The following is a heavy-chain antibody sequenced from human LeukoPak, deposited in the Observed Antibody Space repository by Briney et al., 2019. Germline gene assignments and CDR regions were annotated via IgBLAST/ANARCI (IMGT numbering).Heavy chain of an antibody. V-gene: IGHV3-11*04. J-gene: IGHJ4*02. CDR1: GFTFNNYA. CDR2: IDPSGGSI. Sequence: GGSLRLSCAASGFTFNNYAMSWIRQAPGKGLEWVSYIDPSGGSIYYADSVKGRFSISRDNAKNSLSLQMNSLRGEDTAVYYCARGHYGLDCWGQGTLVTVSS. D-gene: IGHD4-17*01. CDR3: ARGHYGLDC.